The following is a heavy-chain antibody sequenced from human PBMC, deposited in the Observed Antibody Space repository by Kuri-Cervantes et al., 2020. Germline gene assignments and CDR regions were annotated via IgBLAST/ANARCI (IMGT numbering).Heavy chain of an antibody. CDR1: GGSFSGYY. CDR3: ARTPPIYGDYVSYYFDY. J-gene: IGHJ4*02. D-gene: IGHD4-17*01. V-gene: IGHV4-34*01. Sequence: SQTLSLTCAVYGGSFSGYYWNWIRQPPGKGLEWIGKINHSGSTNYNPSLKSRVTISVDTSKNQFSLQLNSVTPEDTAVYYCARTPPIYGDYVSYYFDYWGQGTLVTVSS. CDR2: INHSGST.